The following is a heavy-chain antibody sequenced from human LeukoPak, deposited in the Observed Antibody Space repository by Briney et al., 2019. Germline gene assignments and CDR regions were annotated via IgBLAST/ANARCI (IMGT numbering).Heavy chain of an antibody. J-gene: IGHJ4*02. V-gene: IGHV4-30-4*02. CDR2: IYYSGST. D-gene: IGHD1-1*01. CDR3: ARKTTGDQGSYFDY. Sequence: SETLSLTCTVSGGSISSGDYYWSWIRQPPGKGLEWIGYIYYSGSTYYNPSLKTRVTISIDTSKNQFSLKVSSVTAADTAVYYCARKTTGDQGSYFDYWGQGTLVTVSS. CDR1: GGSISSGDYY.